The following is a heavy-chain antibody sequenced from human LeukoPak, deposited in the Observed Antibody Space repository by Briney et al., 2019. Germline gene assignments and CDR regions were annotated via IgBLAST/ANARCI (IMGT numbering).Heavy chain of an antibody. D-gene: IGHD2/OR15-2a*01. CDR2: ISDIGSI. CDR3: AGHHPRNTVDF. Sequence: KPSETLSLTCTVSGGSISSYYWSWIRQPPGKGLEWIAYISDIGSINYNPSLKSRVTISLDTSKNQFSLKLSSVTAADTAVYYCAGHHPRNTVDFWGQGTLATVSS. V-gene: IGHV4-59*08. J-gene: IGHJ4*02. CDR1: GGSISSYY.